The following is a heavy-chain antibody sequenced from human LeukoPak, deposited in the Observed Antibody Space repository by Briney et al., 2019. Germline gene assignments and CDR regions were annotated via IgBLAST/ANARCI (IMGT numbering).Heavy chain of an antibody. CDR3: ARQRYSSSPIDY. CDR1: GGSISSYY. Sequence: PSDTLSLTCTVSGGSISSYYWSWIRQPPGKGLEWIGYIYYSGSTNYNPSLKSRVTISVDTSKNQFSLKLSSVTAADTAVYYCARQRYSSSPIDYWGQGTLVTVSS. D-gene: IGHD6-13*01. J-gene: IGHJ4*02. V-gene: IGHV4-59*08. CDR2: IYYSGST.